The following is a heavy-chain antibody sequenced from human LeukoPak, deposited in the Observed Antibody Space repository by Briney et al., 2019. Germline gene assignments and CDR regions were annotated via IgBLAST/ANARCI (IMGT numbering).Heavy chain of an antibody. D-gene: IGHD5-12*01. Sequence: SVKVSCKASGGTFSSYAISWVRQAPGQGLEWMGRIIPIFGTANYAQKFQGRVTITTDGSTSTAYMELSSLRSEDTAVYYCASSRNIVATTFDYWGQGTLVTVSS. J-gene: IGHJ4*02. CDR1: GGTFSSYA. CDR3: ASSRNIVATTFDY. CDR2: IIPIFGTA. V-gene: IGHV1-69*05.